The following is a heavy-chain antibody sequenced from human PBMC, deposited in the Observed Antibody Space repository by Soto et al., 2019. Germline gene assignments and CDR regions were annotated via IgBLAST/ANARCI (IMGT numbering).Heavy chain of an antibody. V-gene: IGHV4-59*01. CDR1: GGSISSYY. D-gene: IGHD6-13*01. CDR3: ARAPAPVYSSSWYYFDY. CDR2: IYYSGST. Sequence: SETLSLTCTVSGGSISSYYWSWIRQPPGKGLEWIGYIYYSGSTNYNPSLKSRVTISVDTSKNQFSLKLSSVTAADTAVYYCARAPAPVYSSSWYYFDYWGHGTLVTVSS. J-gene: IGHJ4*01.